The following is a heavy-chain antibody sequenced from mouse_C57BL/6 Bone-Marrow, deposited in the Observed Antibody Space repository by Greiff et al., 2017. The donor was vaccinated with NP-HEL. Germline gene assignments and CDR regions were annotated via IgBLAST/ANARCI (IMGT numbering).Heavy chain of an antibody. CDR3: ARDGYPFAY. CDR1: GYTFTSYW. D-gene: IGHD2-3*01. J-gene: IGHJ3*01. Sequence: VQLQQPGAELVMPGASVELSYKASGYTFTSYWMHWVKQRPGQGLEWIGEIDPSVSYTNYNQKFKGKSTLTVDKSSSTAYMQLSSLTSEDSAVYYCARDGYPFAYWGQGTLVTVSA. CDR2: IDPSVSYT. V-gene: IGHV1-69*01.